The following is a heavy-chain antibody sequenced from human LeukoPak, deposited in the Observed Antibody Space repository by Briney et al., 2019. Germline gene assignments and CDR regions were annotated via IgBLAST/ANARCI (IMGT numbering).Heavy chain of an antibody. CDR2: IIPIFGTA. J-gene: IGHJ6*03. CDR1: GGTFSSYA. D-gene: IGHD1-26*01. Sequence: SVKVSCKASGGTFSSYAISWVRQAPGQGLEWMGGIIPIFGTANYAQKFQGRVTITADESTSTAYMELSSLRSEDTAVYYCARGHLVGAKEYYYYMDVWGKGTTVTISS. V-gene: IGHV1-69*13. CDR3: ARGHLVGAKEYYYYMDV.